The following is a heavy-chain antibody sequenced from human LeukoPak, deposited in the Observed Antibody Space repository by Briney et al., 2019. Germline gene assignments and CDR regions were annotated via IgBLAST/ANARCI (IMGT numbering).Heavy chain of an antibody. CDR2: ISYDGSNK. D-gene: IGHD6-19*01. CDR1: GFTFSSYA. CDR3: AKVDGYNSGWYDS. Sequence: GGSLRLSCAASGFTFSSYAMHWVRQAPGKGLEWVAVISYDGSNKYYADSVKGRFTITRDNAKNSLYLQMDILEPEDTAFYYCAKVDGYNSGWYDSWGQGTLVTVSS. J-gene: IGHJ5*01. V-gene: IGHV3-30*04.